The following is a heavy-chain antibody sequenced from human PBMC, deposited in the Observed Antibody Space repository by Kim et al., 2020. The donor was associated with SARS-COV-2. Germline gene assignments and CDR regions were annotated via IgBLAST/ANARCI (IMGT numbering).Heavy chain of an antibody. CDR3: VRYCASNSRPKDGGMDV. J-gene: IGHJ6*01. Sequence: GGSLRLSCAASGFSVSNNHMNWVRQAPGKGLEWVSIISSAGSSKYADSVKGRFTIYRDNSKNTVDLQMNSLRAEDTAVYYCVRYCASNSRPKDGGMDVWG. CDR1: GFSVSNNH. D-gene: IGHD2-2*01. V-gene: IGHV3-53*01. CDR2: ISSAGSS.